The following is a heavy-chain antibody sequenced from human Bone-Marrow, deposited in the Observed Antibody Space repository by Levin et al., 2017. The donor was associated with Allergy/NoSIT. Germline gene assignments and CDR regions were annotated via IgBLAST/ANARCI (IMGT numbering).Heavy chain of an antibody. Sequence: LSLTCAASGFTFSSYGMHWVRQAPGKGLEWVAVISYDGSNKYYADSVKGRFTISRDNSKNTLYLQMNSLRAEDTAVYYCAKSSIRSGVVVPAAIPHYYYYYGMDVWGQGTTVTVSS. J-gene: IGHJ6*02. CDR2: ISYDGSNK. V-gene: IGHV3-30*18. D-gene: IGHD2-2*02. CDR1: GFTFSSYG. CDR3: AKSSIRSGVVVPAAIPHYYYYYGMDV.